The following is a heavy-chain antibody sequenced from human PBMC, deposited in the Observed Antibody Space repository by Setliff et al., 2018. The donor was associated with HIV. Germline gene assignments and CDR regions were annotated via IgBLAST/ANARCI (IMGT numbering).Heavy chain of an antibody. D-gene: IGHD6-13*01. CDR2: ISYDGSNK. Sequence: GGSLRLSCAASGFTFSSYAMHWVRQAPGKGLEWVAVISYDGSNKYYADSVKGRFTVSRDNSKNTLYVQMNSLRAEDTAVYYCAREGAVAGTALESDAFDIWGHGTMVTVSS. CDR1: GFTFSSYA. V-gene: IGHV3-30-3*01. J-gene: IGHJ3*02. CDR3: AREGAVAGTALESDAFDI.